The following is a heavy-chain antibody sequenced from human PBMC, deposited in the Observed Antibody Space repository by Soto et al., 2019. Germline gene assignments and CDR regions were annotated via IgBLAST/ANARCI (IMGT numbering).Heavy chain of an antibody. CDR1: GYTFINYD. V-gene: IGHV1-8*02. CDR3: ARMASFGTLNWFDP. D-gene: IGHD3-16*01. CDR2: KNPGSGKT. Sequence: QVQLVQSGAEVKEPGASVRVSCKASGYTFINYDISWVRQATGQGLEWMGWKNPGSGKTGYANKFQGRVTMTREASTSTANLELSSLTSEDTAVYYCARMASFGTLNWFDPWGQGTLVTVSS. J-gene: IGHJ5*02.